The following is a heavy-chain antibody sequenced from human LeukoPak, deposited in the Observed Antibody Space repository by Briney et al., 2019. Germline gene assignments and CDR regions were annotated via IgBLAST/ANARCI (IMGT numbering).Heavy chain of an antibody. J-gene: IGHJ4*02. Sequence: GGSLRLSCAASGFTFSTYGTHWVRQAPGKGPEWVTYIHHDGSHIHYADSVKGRFTISRDNSKSTLYLQMNSLRTEDTAVYYCAREMGDYQLLKNFDYWGQGTLVTVSS. CDR1: GFTFSTYG. CDR2: IHHDGSHI. D-gene: IGHD2-2*01. V-gene: IGHV3-30*02. CDR3: AREMGDYQLLKNFDY.